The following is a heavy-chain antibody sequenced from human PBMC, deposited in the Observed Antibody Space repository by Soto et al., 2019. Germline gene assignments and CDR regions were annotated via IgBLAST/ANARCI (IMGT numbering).Heavy chain of an antibody. D-gene: IGHD3-16*02. J-gene: IGHJ4*02. CDR3: ARHPADLSYRTIEYYFDY. V-gene: IGHV4-59*08. CDR1: GGSISSYY. CDR2: IYYSGST. Sequence: PSETLSLTCTVSGGSISSYYWSWIRQPPGKGLEWIGYIYYSGSTNYNPSLKSRVTISVDTSKNQFSLKLSSVTAADTAVYYCARHPADLSYRTIEYYFDYWGQGTLVTVSS.